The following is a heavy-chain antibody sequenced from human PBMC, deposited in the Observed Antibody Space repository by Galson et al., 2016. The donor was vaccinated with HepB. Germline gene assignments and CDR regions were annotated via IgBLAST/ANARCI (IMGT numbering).Heavy chain of an antibody. CDR1: GFTVSSNY. D-gene: IGHD2-21*02. CDR2: IYSGGTT. Sequence: SLRLSCAASGFTVSSNYMHWVRQAPGKGLEWVSVIYSGGTTYYADSVKGRFTISRDNSRNTLYLHMSSVTTEDTAMYYCARGGHIVVVTSTRNFDPFNIWGQGTLVTVSS. CDR3: ARGGHIVVVTSTRNFDPFNI. V-gene: IGHV3-53*05. J-gene: IGHJ3*02.